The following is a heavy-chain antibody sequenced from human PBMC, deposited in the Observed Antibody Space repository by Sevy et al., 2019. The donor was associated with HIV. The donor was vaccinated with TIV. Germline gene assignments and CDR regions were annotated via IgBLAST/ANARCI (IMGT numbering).Heavy chain of an antibody. CDR1: GGTFSSYG. V-gene: IGHV1-69*13. CDR3: ARDGEYSTSWSDRYYFDY. CDR2: NIPIFVTT. Sequence: ASVKVSCKVSGGTFSSYGISWVRQAPGQGLEWMGGNIPIFVTTHYAQQFQGRVTITADESTRTVYMEVSSLRSEDTAVYYCARDGEYSTSWSDRYYFDYWGQGTLVTVSS. J-gene: IGHJ4*01. D-gene: IGHD6-13*01.